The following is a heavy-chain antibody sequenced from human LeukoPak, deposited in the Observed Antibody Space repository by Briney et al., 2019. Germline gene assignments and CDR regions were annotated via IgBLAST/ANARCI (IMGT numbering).Heavy chain of an antibody. CDR1: GGSISRYY. CDR3: ARGGGSSSARYRY. J-gene: IGHJ4*02. CDR2: IYYSGST. Sequence: SETLSLTCTVSGGSISRYYWSWIRQPPGKGLEWLGYIYYSGSTNYNPSLKSRVTISVDTSKNQFSLKLSSVTAADTAVYYCARGGGSSSARYRYWGQGTLVTVSS. D-gene: IGHD6-6*01. V-gene: IGHV4-59*01.